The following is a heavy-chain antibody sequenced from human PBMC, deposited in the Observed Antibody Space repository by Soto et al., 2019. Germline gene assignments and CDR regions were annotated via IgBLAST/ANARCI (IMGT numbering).Heavy chain of an antibody. D-gene: IGHD6-19*01. V-gene: IGHV3-48*02. CDR3: ARVPYSSGWTDY. J-gene: IGHJ4*02. CDR2: ISSSSGSI. Sequence: PGGSLRLSCAASGFTFSSYRMNWVRQAPGKGLEWISSISSSSGSIYYSDSVKGRFTISRDNAKNSLYLQMNSLRDEDTAVYYCARVPYSSGWTDYWGQGTLVTVSS. CDR1: GFTFSSYR.